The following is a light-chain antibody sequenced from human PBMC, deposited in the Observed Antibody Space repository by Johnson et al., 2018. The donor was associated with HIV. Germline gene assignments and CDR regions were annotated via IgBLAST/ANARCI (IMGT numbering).Light chain of an antibody. CDR2: DNN. V-gene: IGLV1-51*01. Sequence: QSVLTQPPSVSAAPGQKVTISCSGSSSNIGNNYVSWYQQLPGTAPKLLIYDNNKLPSGIPDRFSGSKSGTSATLGITGLQTGDEADYYCGTWDSSLSAYVFGTGTKVTV. J-gene: IGLJ1*01. CDR3: GTWDSSLSAYV. CDR1: SSNIGNNY.